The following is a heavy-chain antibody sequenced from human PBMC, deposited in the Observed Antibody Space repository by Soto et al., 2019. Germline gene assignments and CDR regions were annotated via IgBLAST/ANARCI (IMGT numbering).Heavy chain of an antibody. CDR2: IIPILGIA. CDR3: ARGPGPRGPIGY. Sequence: QVQLVQSGAEVKKPGSSVKVSCKASGGTFSSYTISWVRQAPGQGLEWMGRIIPILGIANYAQKFQGRVTITADKSTSTAYMELSSLRSEDTAVYYCARGPGPRGPIGYWGQGTLVTVSS. J-gene: IGHJ4*02. D-gene: IGHD7-27*01. CDR1: GGTFSSYT. V-gene: IGHV1-69*02.